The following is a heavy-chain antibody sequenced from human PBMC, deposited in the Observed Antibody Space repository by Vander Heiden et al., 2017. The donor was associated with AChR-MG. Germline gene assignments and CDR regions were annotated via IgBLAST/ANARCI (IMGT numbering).Heavy chain of an antibody. D-gene: IGHD6-6*01. V-gene: IGHV4-34*01. Sequence: QVQLQQWGAGLLKPSETLSLTCAVYGGSFSGYYWSWIRQPPGKGLEWIGEINHSGSTNYNPSLKSRVTISVDTSKNQFSLKLSSVTAADTAVYYCARTARRGFDYWGQGTLVTVSS. J-gene: IGHJ4*02. CDR2: INHSGST. CDR3: ARTARRGFDY. CDR1: GGSFSGYY.